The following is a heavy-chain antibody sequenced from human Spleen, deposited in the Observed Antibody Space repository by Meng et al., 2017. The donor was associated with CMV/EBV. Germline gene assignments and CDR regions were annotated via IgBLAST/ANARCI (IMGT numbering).Heavy chain of an antibody. D-gene: IGHD5-12*01. CDR1: GFTVSSNY. CDR2: IYSGGST. CDR3: ARRGSYSGYDWYFDY. J-gene: IGHJ4*02. Sequence: GESLKISCAASGFTVSSNYMSWVRQAPGKGLEWVSVIYSGGSTYYADSVKGRFTISRDNSKNTLYLQMTSLRAEDTAVYYCARRGSYSGYDWYFDYWGQGTLVTVSS. V-gene: IGHV3-53*01.